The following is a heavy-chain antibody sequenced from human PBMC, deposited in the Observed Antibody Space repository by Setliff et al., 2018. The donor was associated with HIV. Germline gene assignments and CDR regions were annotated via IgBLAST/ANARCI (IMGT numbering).Heavy chain of an antibody. V-gene: IGHV4-38-2*01. CDR3: ARLSLGSGDY. J-gene: IGHJ4*02. CDR1: GFSISSRYY. Sequence: ASETLSLTCDVSGFSISSRYYWGWIRQPPGKGLEWIGSIYHSGSTYYNPSLKSRVTISVDTSKNQLSLKLSSVTAADTAVYYCARLSLGSGDYWGQGTLVTVSS. D-gene: IGHD1-26*01. CDR2: IYHSGST.